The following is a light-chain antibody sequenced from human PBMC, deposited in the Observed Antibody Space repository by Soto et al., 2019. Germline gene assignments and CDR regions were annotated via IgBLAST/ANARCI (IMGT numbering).Light chain of an antibody. Sequence: TQSPATVSVSPGERATVSCRASQSLSSNLACYQQKPGQAPRLLILGAYERVNGIPARFSGSGSGTEFTLSISSLQSDDFEIYYCQQYNTWPWTFGQGNKVEI. CDR2: GAY. CDR3: QQYNTWPWT. CDR1: QSLSSN. J-gene: IGKJ1*01. V-gene: IGKV3-15*01.